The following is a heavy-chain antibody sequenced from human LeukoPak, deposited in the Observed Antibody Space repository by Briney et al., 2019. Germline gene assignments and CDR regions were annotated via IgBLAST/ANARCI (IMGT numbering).Heavy chain of an antibody. J-gene: IGHJ4*02. Sequence: SETLSLTCAVYGGSFSGYYWSWIRQPPGKGLEWIGEINHSGSTNYSPSLKSRVTISVDTSKNQFSLKLSSVTAADTAVYYCARVGGVVVIRFDYWGQGTLVTVSS. CDR3: ARVGGVVVIRFDY. CDR1: GGSFSGYY. CDR2: INHSGST. V-gene: IGHV4-34*01. D-gene: IGHD3-22*01.